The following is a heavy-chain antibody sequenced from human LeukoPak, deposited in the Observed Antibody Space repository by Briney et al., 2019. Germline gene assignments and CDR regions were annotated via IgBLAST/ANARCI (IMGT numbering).Heavy chain of an antibody. CDR1: GFTFSSYG. Sequence: GGSLRLSCAASGFTFSSYGVHWVRQAPGKGLEWVAVISYDGSNKYYADSVKGRFTISRDNSKNTLYLQMNSLRAEDTAVYYCAKDTQYYYDSSGYYFPDYLGQGTLVTVSS. V-gene: IGHV3-30*18. CDR3: AKDTQYYYDSSGYYFPDY. J-gene: IGHJ4*02. D-gene: IGHD3-22*01. CDR2: ISYDGSNK.